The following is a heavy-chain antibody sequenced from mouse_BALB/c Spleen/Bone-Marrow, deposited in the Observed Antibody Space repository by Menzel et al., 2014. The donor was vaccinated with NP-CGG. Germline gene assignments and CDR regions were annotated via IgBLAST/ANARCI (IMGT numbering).Heavy chain of an antibody. D-gene: IGHD2-10*02. CDR2: INPYNDGT. Sequence: VHVKQSGPELVKPGASVKMSCKASGYTFTSYVMHWVKQKPGQGLEWIGYINPYNDGTKYNEKFKGKATLTSDKSSSTAYMELSSLTSEDSAVYCCARSPSYGNYVDYWGQGTSVTVSS. CDR1: GYTFTSYV. CDR3: ARSPSYGNYVDY. V-gene: IGHV1-14*01. J-gene: IGHJ4*01.